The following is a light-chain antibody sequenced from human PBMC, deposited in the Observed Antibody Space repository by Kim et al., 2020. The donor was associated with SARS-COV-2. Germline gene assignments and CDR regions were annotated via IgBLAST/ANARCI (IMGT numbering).Light chain of an antibody. CDR2: AAS. J-gene: IGKJ2*01. Sequence: SASVGDRVTITCRASQTIGRYLNWYQQKPGKAPKLLIYAASSLQSGVPSRLSGSASGTDFTLTIGSLQPEDFATYYCQQSYSIPLTFGQGTKLEI. CDR1: QTIGRY. CDR3: QQSYSIPLT. V-gene: IGKV1-39*01.